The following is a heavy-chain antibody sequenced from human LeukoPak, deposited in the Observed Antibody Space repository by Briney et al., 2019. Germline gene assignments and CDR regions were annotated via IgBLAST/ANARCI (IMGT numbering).Heavy chain of an antibody. J-gene: IGHJ6*03. Sequence: PGGSLRLSCAASGFTFSSYAMHWVRQAPGKGLEWVAVISYDGSNKYYADSVKGRFTISIDNSKNTVYLQMNSLRAEDTAVYYCARGAYHSYYMDVWGKGTTVTVSS. CDR1: GFTFSSYA. V-gene: IGHV3-30-3*01. CDR3: ARGAYHSYYMDV. CDR2: ISYDGSNK.